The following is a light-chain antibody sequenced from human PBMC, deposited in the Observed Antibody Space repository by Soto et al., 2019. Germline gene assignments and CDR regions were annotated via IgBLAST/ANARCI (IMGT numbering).Light chain of an antibody. CDR2: GAS. J-gene: IGKJ1*01. CDR3: QQYNNWPGT. V-gene: IGKV3-15*01. CDR1: QSVSSN. Sequence: EIVMTQSPATLPVSPEERATLSCRASQSVSSNLAWYQQKPGQAPRLLIYGASTRDTGIPARFSGSGSGTEFTLTIGSLQSEDFAVYYCQQYNNWPGTFGQGTKVEIK.